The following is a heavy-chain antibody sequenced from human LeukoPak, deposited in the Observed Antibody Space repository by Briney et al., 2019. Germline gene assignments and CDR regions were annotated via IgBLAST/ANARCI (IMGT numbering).Heavy chain of an antibody. Sequence: PGRSLRLSCAASGFSFSSYYMSWVRQALGKGLEWVAFISYSGSDKKYADSVKGRFTISRDKSKNTLYLQMNSLRAEDTAVYYCAKDISSGRADYIFHYGGEGTLVSLSS. CDR1: GFSFSSYY. V-gene: IGHV3-30*18. D-gene: IGHD3-10*01. CDR2: ISYSGSDK. J-gene: IGHJ4*02. CDR3: AKDISSGRADYIFHY.